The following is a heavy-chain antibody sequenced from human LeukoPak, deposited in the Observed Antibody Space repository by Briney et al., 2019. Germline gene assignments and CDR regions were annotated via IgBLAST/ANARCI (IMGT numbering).Heavy chain of an antibody. D-gene: IGHD6-13*01. CDR1: GFTVSSNY. V-gene: IGHV3-53*01. CDR3: AKDLYSSSWGAFDY. Sequence: PGGSLRLSCAASGFTVSSNYMSWVRQAPGKGLEWVSVLYSDGSTYYADSVKGRFTISRDNSKNTLYLQMNSLRAEDTAVYYCAKDLYSSSWGAFDYWGQGTLVTVSS. J-gene: IGHJ4*02. CDR2: LYSDGST.